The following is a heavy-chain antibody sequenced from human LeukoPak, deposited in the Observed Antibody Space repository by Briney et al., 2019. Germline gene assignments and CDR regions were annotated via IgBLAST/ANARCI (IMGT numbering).Heavy chain of an antibody. J-gene: IGHJ4*02. CDR3: ASKPSYGDYVFDY. Sequence: SETLSLTCAVYGGSFSGYYWSWIRQPPGKGREWIGEINHSGSTNYNPSLKSRVTISVDTSKNQFSLKLSSVTAADTAVYYCASKPSYGDYVFDYWGQGTLVTVSS. CDR2: INHSGST. V-gene: IGHV4-34*01. D-gene: IGHD4-17*01. CDR1: GGSFSGYY.